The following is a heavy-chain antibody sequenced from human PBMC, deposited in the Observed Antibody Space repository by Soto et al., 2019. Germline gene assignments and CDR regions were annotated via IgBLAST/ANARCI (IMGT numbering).Heavy chain of an antibody. CDR1: GGTFSSYT. J-gene: IGHJ4*02. CDR2: IIPILGIA. CDR3: VRDSPIGSTFSGYDGIDY. D-gene: IGHD5-12*01. Sequence: SVKVSCKASGGTFSSYTISWVRQAPGQGLEWMGRIIPILGIANYAQKFQGRVTITADKSTSTAYMELSSLRSEDTAVYYCVRDSPIGSTFSGYDGIDYWGQGTLVTVSS. V-gene: IGHV1-69*04.